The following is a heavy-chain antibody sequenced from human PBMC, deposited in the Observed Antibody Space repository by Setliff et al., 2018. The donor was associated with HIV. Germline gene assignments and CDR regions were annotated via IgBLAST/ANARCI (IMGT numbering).Heavy chain of an antibody. V-gene: IGHV4-34*01. J-gene: IGHJ6*02. Sequence: SETLSLTCAVYGGFFSGYYWSWIRQSPGKGLEWIGEINRSGSTNYNPSLKSRVTISIDTSKNQFSLRLSSVTAADTAMYYCARAQGSGSYWADYYYYGIDVWGQGTTVTVSS. CDR3: ARAQGSGSYWADYYYYGIDV. CDR1: GGFFSGYY. CDR2: INRSGST. D-gene: IGHD3-10*01.